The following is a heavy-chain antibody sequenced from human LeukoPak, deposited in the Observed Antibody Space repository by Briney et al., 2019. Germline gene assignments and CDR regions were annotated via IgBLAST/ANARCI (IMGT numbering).Heavy chain of an antibody. J-gene: IGHJ6*02. V-gene: IGHV4-59*01. CDR2: IYYSGST. CDR3: ARDSRGPDYYYYGMDV. CDR1: GGSISSYY. Sequence: SETLSLTCTVSGGSISSYYWSWIRQPPGKGLEWIGYIYYSGSTNYNPSLKSRVTISVGTSKNQFSLKLSSVTAADTAVYYCARDSRGPDYYYYGMDVWGQGTTVTVSS.